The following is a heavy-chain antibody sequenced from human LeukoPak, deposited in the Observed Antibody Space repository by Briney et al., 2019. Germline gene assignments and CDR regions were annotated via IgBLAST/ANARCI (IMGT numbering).Heavy chain of an antibody. CDR3: AKGGRYGSGSYYPDY. V-gene: IGHV3-33*06. D-gene: IGHD3-10*01. J-gene: IGHJ4*02. Sequence: GGSLRLSCAASGFTFSSYGMHWVRQAPGKGREWVAVIWYDGSNKYYADSVKGRFTISRDNSKNTLYLQMNSLRAEDTAVYYCAKGGRYGSGSYYPDYWGQATLVTVSP. CDR2: IWYDGSNK. CDR1: GFTFSSYG.